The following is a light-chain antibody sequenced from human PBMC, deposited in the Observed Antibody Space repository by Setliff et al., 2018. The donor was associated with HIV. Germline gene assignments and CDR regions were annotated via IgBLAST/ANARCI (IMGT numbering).Light chain of an antibody. CDR1: SSDVGGYNY. CDR3: SSYPGSNNFLYV. CDR2: EVS. J-gene: IGLJ1*01. V-gene: IGLV2-8*01. Sequence: QSALTQPPSASGSPGQSVTISCTGTSSDVGGYNYVSWYQQHPGKAPKLMIYEVSKRPSGVPDRFSGSKSGNTASLTVSGLQAEDEADYYCSSYPGSNNFLYVFGTGTRSPS.